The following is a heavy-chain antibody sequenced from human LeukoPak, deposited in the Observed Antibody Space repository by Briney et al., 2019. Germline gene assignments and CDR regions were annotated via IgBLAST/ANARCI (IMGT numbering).Heavy chain of an antibody. Sequence: SETLSLTCTVSGGSISSYYWSWIRQPPGKGLEWIRYIYYSGSTNYNPSLKSRVTISVDTSKNQFSLKLSSVTAADTAVYYCARAPWGGFGEFHFDYWGQGTLVTVSS. J-gene: IGHJ4*02. D-gene: IGHD3-10*01. CDR2: IYYSGST. V-gene: IGHV4-59*01. CDR1: GGSISSYY. CDR3: ARAPWGGFGEFHFDY.